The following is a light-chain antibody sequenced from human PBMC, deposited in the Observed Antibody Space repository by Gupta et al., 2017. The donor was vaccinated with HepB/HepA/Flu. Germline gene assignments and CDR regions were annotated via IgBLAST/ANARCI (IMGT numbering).Light chain of an antibody. V-gene: IGLV3-1*01. CDR2: QDS. CDR1: KLGDKY. CDR3: QAWDSITVVV. J-gene: IGLJ2*01. Sequence: SYELTQPPSVSVSPGQTASITCSGDKLGDKYACWYQQKPCQSPVLVIYQDSKRPSGIPERFSGSNSGNTATLTISGTQAMDEADYYCQAWDSITVVVFGGGTKLTVL.